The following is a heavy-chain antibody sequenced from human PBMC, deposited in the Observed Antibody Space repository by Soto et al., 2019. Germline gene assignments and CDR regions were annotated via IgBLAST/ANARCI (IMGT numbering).Heavy chain of an antibody. Sequence: EVQLLESGGGLVQPGGSLRLSCAASGFTFSSYAMSWVRLAPGKGLEWVSTIGNRGGSTYYADSVKGRFTISRDNSKNTLYLQMNSLRAEDTAVYYCARRSGYSSSWSQFDYWGQGTLVTVSS. CDR1: GFTFSSYA. V-gene: IGHV3-23*01. CDR3: ARRSGYSSSWSQFDY. D-gene: IGHD6-13*01. J-gene: IGHJ4*02. CDR2: IGNRGGST.